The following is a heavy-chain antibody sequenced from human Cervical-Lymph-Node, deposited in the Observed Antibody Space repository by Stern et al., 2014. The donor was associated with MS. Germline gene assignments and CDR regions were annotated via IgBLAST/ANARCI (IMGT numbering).Heavy chain of an antibody. Sequence: VQLLESGPGLVKPSETLSLTCAVSGDSISSYTHYWAWIRQPPGKGLEWIGSVYYSGATYYTRSRKSPVTIPVHTSKNHFSLGLNSVTAADTAVYYCAKHACTGAACPFDLWGQGTLVTVSS. V-gene: IGHV4-39*01. CDR2: VYYSGAT. CDR3: AKHACTGAACPFDL. CDR1: GDSISSYTHY. D-gene: IGHD2-8*02. J-gene: IGHJ4*02.